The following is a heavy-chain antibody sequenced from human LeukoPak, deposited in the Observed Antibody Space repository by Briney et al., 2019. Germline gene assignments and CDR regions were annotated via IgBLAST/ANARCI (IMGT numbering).Heavy chain of an antibody. CDR1: GFTFSSSW. Sequence: GGSLRLSCAASGFTFSSSWMTWVRQAPGKGLEWVANINEDGTEKYFVDSVKGRFTISRDNAKNLVYLQMNSLRAEDTAVYYCAKLLIWSQGTTVSVSS. D-gene: IGHD2-21*01. CDR3: AKLLI. V-gene: IGHV3-7*01. CDR2: INEDGTEK. J-gene: IGHJ6*02.